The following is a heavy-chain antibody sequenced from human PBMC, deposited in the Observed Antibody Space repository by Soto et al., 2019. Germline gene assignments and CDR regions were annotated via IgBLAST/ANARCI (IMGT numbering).Heavy chain of an antibody. J-gene: IGHJ4*02. CDR1: GFIFSNYN. D-gene: IGHD2-21*02. V-gene: IGHV3-48*01. CDR2: ISSSSNTI. Sequence: EVQLVESGGGLVQPGGSLRLSCAASGFIFSNYNMHWVRQAAGTGLEWVSYISSSSNTIYYADSVTGRFTISRDNATNSLYLQMNSLRAEDTAMYYCARPSCGGDCYSPVYWGQGTLVTVSS. CDR3: ARPSCGGDCYSPVY.